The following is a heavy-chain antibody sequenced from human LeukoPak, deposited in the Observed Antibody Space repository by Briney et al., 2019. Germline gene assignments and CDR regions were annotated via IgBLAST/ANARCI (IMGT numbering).Heavy chain of an antibody. Sequence: GGSLRLSCTASGLTFSNYWMSWVRQAPGKGLEWVANIKQDGSEKDYVDALKGRFTVSRDNAKNSLYLQMDSLRAEDTAVYYCATRGDRSFDYWGQGTLVTVSS. CDR2: IKQDGSEK. CDR3: ATRGDRSFDY. D-gene: IGHD3-10*01. J-gene: IGHJ4*02. CDR1: GLTFSNYW. V-gene: IGHV3-7*02.